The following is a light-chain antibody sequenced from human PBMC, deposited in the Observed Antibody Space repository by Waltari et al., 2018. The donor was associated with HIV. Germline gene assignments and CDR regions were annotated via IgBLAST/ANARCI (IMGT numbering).Light chain of an antibody. CDR3: SSYGDNIRVL. V-gene: IGLV2-8*01. CDR2: EVS. Sequence: QSALTQPPSASGSLGQSVTISCTGSSSDIGAYDSVSWFQQHPNNAPKLLLYEVSKRPSVCPDRFSGSRSGETAFLSVSGLQPDDTAAYFCSSYGDNIRVLFGGGTNLTVL. CDR1: SSDIGAYDS. J-gene: IGLJ2*01.